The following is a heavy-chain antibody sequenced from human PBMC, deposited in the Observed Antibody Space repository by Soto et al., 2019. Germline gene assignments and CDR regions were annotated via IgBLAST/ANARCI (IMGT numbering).Heavy chain of an antibody. J-gene: IGHJ4*02. D-gene: IGHD6-25*01. CDR1: GHSISSGIW. CDR3: GVVRSSGFFDY. CDR2: VYSRGHT. Sequence: QVQLQESGPGLVKPSDTLSLTCAVSGHSISSGIWWGWVRQPPGKGLEWIGSVYSRGHTYYNPSLESRVTMSVDTSKDQHSLRLTSVTAADTAVYYCGVVRSSGFFDYWGQGILVTVSS. V-gene: IGHV4-28*01.